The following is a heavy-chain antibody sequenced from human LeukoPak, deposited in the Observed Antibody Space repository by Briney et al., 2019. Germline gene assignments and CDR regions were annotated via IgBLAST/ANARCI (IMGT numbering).Heavy chain of an antibody. Sequence: GGSLRLSCAASGFTFSSYAMSWVRQAPGKGLEWVSVISGSGGSTYSADYLKARFTISRDNSKNTLYLQMNSLRAEDMAVYYCAKDGSHGSGGSHWGQGTLVTVSS. CDR2: ISGSGGST. CDR1: GFTFSSYA. CDR3: AKDGSHGSGGSH. D-gene: IGHD3-10*01. V-gene: IGHV3-23*01. J-gene: IGHJ4*02.